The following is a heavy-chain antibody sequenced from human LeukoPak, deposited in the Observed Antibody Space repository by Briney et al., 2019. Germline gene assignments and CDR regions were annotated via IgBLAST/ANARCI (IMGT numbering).Heavy chain of an antibody. J-gene: IGHJ3*02. D-gene: IGHD3-10*01. CDR2: ISWNSGSI. CDR3: AKDISYGSGSPRAFDI. V-gene: IGHV3-9*01. Sequence: GGSLRLSCAASGFTFADYAMHCVRQAPGKGLEWVSGISWNSGSIGYADSVKGRFTISRDNVKNSLYLQMNSLRAEDTALYYCAKDISYGSGSPRAFDIWGQGTIVTVSS. CDR1: GFTFADYA.